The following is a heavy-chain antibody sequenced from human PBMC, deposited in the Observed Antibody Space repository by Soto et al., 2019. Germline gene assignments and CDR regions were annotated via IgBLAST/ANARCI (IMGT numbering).Heavy chain of an antibody. J-gene: IGHJ3*02. CDR3: ARGRRRRVTARGGNAFDI. CDR1: GGSFSDYY. V-gene: IGHV4-34*01. CDR2: INHSGST. D-gene: IGHD3-16*01. Sequence: SETLSLTCAVYGGSFSDYYWSWIRRPPGKGLEWIGEINHSGSTNYNPSLKSRVTISVDTSKNQFSLKLSSVTAADTAVYYCARGRRRRVTARGGNAFDIWGQGTMVTVSS.